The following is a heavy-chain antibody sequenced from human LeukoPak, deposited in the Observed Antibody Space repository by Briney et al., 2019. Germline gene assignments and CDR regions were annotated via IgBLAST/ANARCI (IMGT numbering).Heavy chain of an antibody. Sequence: SGPTLVNPTQTLTLTCTFSGFSLSTSGVGVGWIRQPPGKALEWLALIYWDDDKRYSPSLKSRRTIPKDTSKNQVVLTMTNMAPVDTATYYCAKYSSSSWLIDYWGQGTLVTVSS. CDR1: GFSLSTSGVG. CDR3: AKYSSSSWLIDY. D-gene: IGHD6-6*01. V-gene: IGHV2-5*02. J-gene: IGHJ4*02. CDR2: IYWDDDK.